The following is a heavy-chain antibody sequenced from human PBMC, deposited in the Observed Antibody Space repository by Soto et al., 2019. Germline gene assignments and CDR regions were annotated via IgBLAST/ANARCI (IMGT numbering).Heavy chain of an antibody. CDR3: ARDLVVRLALSYYGMDV. V-gene: IGHV1-18*01. Sequence: QVQLVQSGAEVKKPGASVKVSCKASGYTFTSYGISWVRQAPGQGLEWMGWISAYNGNTNYAQKLQGRVTMTTDTSTRTAYMELRSLRSDDTAVYYCARDLVVRLALSYYGMDVWGQGTTVTVSS. J-gene: IGHJ6*02. CDR1: GYTFTSYG. D-gene: IGHD2-15*01. CDR2: ISAYNGNT.